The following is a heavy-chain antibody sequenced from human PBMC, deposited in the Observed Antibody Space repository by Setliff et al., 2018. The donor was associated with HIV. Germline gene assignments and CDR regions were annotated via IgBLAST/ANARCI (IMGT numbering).Heavy chain of an antibody. D-gene: IGHD3-3*02. J-gene: IGHJ3*02. CDR1: GASISNHF. Sequence: PSETLSLTCTVSGASISNHFWSWIRQPPGKGLEWIAYISYNGDTNSSPSLKNRVTISVDMSKNQFSLRLGSGTAADTAIYYCARDRRDLIFGVVTGAFDMWGQGKMVTVSS. CDR2: ISYNGDT. CDR3: ARDRRDLIFGVVTGAFDM. V-gene: IGHV4-59*11.